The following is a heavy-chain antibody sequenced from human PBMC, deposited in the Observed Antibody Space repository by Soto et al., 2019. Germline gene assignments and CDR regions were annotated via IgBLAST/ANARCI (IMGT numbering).Heavy chain of an antibody. CDR2: IIPLFGTA. J-gene: IGHJ4*02. D-gene: IGHD6-19*01. CDR1: GGTFSTYA. V-gene: IGHV1-69*01. Sequence: QVQLEQSGGEVKQPGSSVRVSCKTSGGTFSTYAITWVRQAPGQGLEWMGAIIPLFGTADYSQKFQGRVTITADESTSTADMELSSLRFDDTAVYFCARPKGTYSSGYYYFDFWGQGTLVTVSS. CDR3: ARPKGTYSSGYYYFDF.